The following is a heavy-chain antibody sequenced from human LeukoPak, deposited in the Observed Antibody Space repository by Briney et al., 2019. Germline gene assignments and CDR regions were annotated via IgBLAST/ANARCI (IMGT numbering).Heavy chain of an antibody. Sequence: SEALLLTCTIYGTSIRTHYCARIRQTPGKGQEWIGYIDTSGNTNYNSSLESRVTISVDTSKNQFSLRLSAVTAADTAVYYCATTTKLAWCDPWGQGTLVTVSS. J-gene: IGHJ5*02. CDR3: ATTTKLAWCDP. CDR2: IDTSGNT. CDR1: GTSIRTHY. V-gene: IGHV4-4*09. D-gene: IGHD1-26*01.